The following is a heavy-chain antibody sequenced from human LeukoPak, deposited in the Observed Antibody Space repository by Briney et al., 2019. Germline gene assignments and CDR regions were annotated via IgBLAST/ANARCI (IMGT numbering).Heavy chain of an antibody. J-gene: IGHJ4*02. CDR1: GFTFSSYW. D-gene: IGHD6-19*01. CDR3: ARGLVPGMDDY. CDR2: IKHDGSEK. Sequence: GGSLRLSCAASGFTFSSYWMSWVRQAPGKGLEWVANIKHDGSEKYYVDSVKGRFTISRDNAKNSLYLQMNSLRAEDTAVYYCARGLVPGMDDYWGQGTLVTVSS. V-gene: IGHV3-7*01.